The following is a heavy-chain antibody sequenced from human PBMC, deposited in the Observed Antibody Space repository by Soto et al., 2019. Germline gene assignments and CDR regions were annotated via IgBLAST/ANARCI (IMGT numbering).Heavy chain of an antibody. D-gene: IGHD6-13*01. V-gene: IGHV2-5*01. CDR1: GFSLSTSGVG. J-gene: IGHJ5*02. CDR2: IYWNDDK. CDR3: AHRGGAAAGTREGNWFDP. Sequence: QITLKESGPTLVKPTQTLTLTCTFSGFSLSTSGVGVGWIRQPPGKALEWLALIYWNDDKRYSPSLKSRLTITKDTSKNQVVPTMTNMDPVDTATYYFAHRGGAAAGTREGNWFDPWGQGTLVTVSS.